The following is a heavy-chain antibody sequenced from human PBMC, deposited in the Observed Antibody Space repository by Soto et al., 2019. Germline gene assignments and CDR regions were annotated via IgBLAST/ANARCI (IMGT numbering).Heavy chain of an antibody. CDR1: GFTFSSYS. CDR3: ARDYSEGSYSSSWYRCDY. J-gene: IGHJ4*02. V-gene: IGHV3-48*01. D-gene: IGHD6-13*01. CDR2: ISSSSSTI. Sequence: EVQLVESGGGLVQPGGSLRLSCAASGFTFSSYSMNWVRQAPGKGLEWVSYISSSSSTIYYADSVKGRFTISRDNAKNSLYLQMNSLRAEDTAVYYCARDYSEGSYSSSWYRCDYWGQGTLVTVSS.